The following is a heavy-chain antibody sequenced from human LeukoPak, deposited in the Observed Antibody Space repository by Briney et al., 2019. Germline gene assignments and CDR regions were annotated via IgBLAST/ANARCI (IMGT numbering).Heavy chain of an antibody. D-gene: IGHD3-10*01. CDR1: GFSISRYA. V-gene: IGHV3-30*02. CDR2: IRYDGSNK. Sequence: GGSLRLSCAASGFSISRYAMHWVRQAPGKGLEWVAFIRYDGSNKYYADSVKGRFTISRDNSKNTLYLQMNSLRAEDTAVYYCAVRGVVSSDYWGQGTLVTVSS. J-gene: IGHJ4*02. CDR3: AVRGVVSSDY.